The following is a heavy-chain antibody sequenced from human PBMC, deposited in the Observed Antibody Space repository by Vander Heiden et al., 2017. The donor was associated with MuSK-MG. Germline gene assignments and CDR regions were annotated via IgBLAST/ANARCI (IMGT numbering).Heavy chain of an antibody. J-gene: IGHJ4*02. CDR3: ARDAGSGAIDF. CDR1: GFTFSTYA. D-gene: IGHD3-3*01. V-gene: IGHV3-64*01. CDR2: ISQNGGTT. Sequence: EVQLVESGGGLVQPGGSLRLSCAVSGFTFSTYAMHWVRQAPGKGLEFVSAISQNGGTTYYANSVKGRFSISRDNSKHRLYLQMGSLRAEDMAVYYCARDAGSGAIDFWGQGTLVSLSS.